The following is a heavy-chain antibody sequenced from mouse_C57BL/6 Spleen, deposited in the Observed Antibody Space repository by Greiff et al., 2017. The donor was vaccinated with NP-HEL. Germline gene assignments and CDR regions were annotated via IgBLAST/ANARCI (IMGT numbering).Heavy chain of an antibody. Sequence: QVQLQQSGAELVRPGASVTLSCKASGYTFTDYDMHWVKQTPVHGLEWIGAIDPETGGTAYNQKFKGKAILTADKSSSTAYMELRSLTSEDSAVYYCTRGRHAYAMDYWGQGTSVTVSS. CDR1: GYTFTDYD. J-gene: IGHJ4*01. CDR2: IDPETGGT. V-gene: IGHV1-15*01. CDR3: TRGRHAYAMDY. D-gene: IGHD6-1*01.